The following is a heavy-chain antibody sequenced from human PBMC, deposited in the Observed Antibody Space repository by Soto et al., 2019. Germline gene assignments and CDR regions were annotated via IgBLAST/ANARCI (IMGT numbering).Heavy chain of an antibody. CDR3: AKDRSLAY. CDR2: ISYDGSNK. J-gene: IGHJ4*02. V-gene: IGHV3-30*18. CDR1: GFTFSSYG. Sequence: XGSLILSCAASGFTFSSYGMHWVRQAPGKGLEWVAVISYDGSNKYYADSVKGRFTISRDNSKNTLYLQMNSLRAEDTAVYYCAKDRSLAYWGQGTLVTVSS.